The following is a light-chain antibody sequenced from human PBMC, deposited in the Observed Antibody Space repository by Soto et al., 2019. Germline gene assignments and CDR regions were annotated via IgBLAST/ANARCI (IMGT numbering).Light chain of an antibody. CDR1: QSIGLA. CDR3: QQYATSPLA. V-gene: IGKV3-20*01. Sequence: EIVLTQSPATLSLSPGERATLSCRASQSIGLAIAWYQHKPGQAPRLLIYDASTRATGIPDRFSGSGSGTDFTLTISRLEPEDFAVYFCQQYATSPLAFGGGTKVDIK. CDR2: DAS. J-gene: IGKJ4*01.